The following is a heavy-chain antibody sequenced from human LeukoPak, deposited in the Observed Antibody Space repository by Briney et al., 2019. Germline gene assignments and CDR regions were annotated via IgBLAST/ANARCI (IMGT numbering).Heavy chain of an antibody. D-gene: IGHD3-10*01. V-gene: IGHV4-39*01. CDR1: GGSISSTSYH. Sequence: SETLSPTCTVSGGSISSTSYHWAWIRQPPGKGQEWIAIVYYTGSAYYNPSLKSRVTISVDTSKTQFSLKLSSVTTADTALYYCARYASGSYYWFDPWGQGTLVTVSS. CDR2: VYYTGSA. J-gene: IGHJ5*02. CDR3: ARYASGSYYWFDP.